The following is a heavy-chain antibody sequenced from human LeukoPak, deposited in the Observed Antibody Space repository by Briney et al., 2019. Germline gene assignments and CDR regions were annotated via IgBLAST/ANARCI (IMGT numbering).Heavy chain of an antibody. CDR2: IWYDGSNK. V-gene: IGHV3-33*01. Sequence: SGGSLRLSCAASGFTFSSYGMHWVRQAPGKGLEWVAVIWYDGSNKYYADSVKGRFTISRDNSKNTLYLQMNSLRAEDTAVYYCARSLSSDYYYGMDVWGQGTTVTVSS. J-gene: IGHJ6*02. CDR3: ARSLSSDYYYGMDV. CDR1: GFTFSSYG. D-gene: IGHD3-10*01.